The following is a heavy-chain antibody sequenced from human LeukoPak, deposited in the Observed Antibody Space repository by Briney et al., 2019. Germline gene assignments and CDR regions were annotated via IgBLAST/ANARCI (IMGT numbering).Heavy chain of an antibody. Sequence: GGSLTLSCAASGFTFSSYSMNWVRQAPGEGLEWVSSISSISRYIYYADSVKGRFTITRDNAKNSLYLQMNSLRAEDTAVYYCARELDIVVVPAAIGNWFDPWGQGTLVTVSS. J-gene: IGHJ5*02. CDR1: GFTFSSYS. D-gene: IGHD2-2*03. CDR2: ISSISRYI. CDR3: ARELDIVVVPAAIGNWFDP. V-gene: IGHV3-21*01.